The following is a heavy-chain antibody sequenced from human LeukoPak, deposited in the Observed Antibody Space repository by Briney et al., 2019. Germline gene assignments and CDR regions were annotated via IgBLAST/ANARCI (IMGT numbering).Heavy chain of an antibody. J-gene: IGHJ5*02. D-gene: IGHD3-10*01. CDR3: ARDSYQDYYGRFDP. V-gene: IGHV3-33*01. CDR2: IWDDGNNK. CDR1: RFSFSNHG. Sequence: GGSLRLSCAASRFSFSNHGMHWARQAPGKRLEWVAVIWDDGNNKRYANSVNGRFTISRDNSENTLYLQMNGLTAEDTAMYYCARDSYQDYYGRFDPWGQGTLVIVSS.